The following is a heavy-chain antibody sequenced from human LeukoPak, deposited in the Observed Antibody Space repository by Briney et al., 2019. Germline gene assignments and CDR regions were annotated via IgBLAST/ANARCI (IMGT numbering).Heavy chain of an antibody. CDR3: ARYREYYYDSSGYYIDAFDI. CDR2: IIPVFGTA. V-gene: IGHV1-69*06. Sequence: SVKVSCKASGGTFNSYGISWVRQAPGQGLEWMGGIIPVFGTANYAQKFQGRVTITADKSTSTAYMELSSLRSEDTAVYYCARYREYYYDSSGYYIDAFDIWGQGTMVTVSS. J-gene: IGHJ3*02. D-gene: IGHD3-22*01. CDR1: GGTFNSYG.